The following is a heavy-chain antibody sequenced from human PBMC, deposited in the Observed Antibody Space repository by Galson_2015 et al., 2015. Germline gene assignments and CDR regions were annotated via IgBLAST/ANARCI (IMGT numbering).Heavy chain of an antibody. D-gene: IGHD6-19*01. Sequence: SLRLSCAASGFTFSSYAMSWVRQARGKGLEWAANIKQDGSEKYYVDSVKGRFTISRDNAKNSLYLQMNSLRAEDTAVYYCARDPHAGEQWLVPGGTWGQGTLVTVSS. V-gene: IGHV3-7*01. CDR2: IKQDGSEK. J-gene: IGHJ5*02. CDR3: ARDPHAGEQWLVPGGT. CDR1: GFTFSSYA.